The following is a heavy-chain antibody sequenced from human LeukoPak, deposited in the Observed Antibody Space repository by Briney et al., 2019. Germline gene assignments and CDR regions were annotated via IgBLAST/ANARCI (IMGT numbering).Heavy chain of an antibody. Sequence: GGSLRLSCAASGFTFSSYSMNWVRQAPGKGLEWVSSISSSSSYIYYADSVKGRFTISRDNAKNSLYLQMNSLRAEDTAVYYCARGSYSSSWYEWAEEDYWGQGTPVTVSS. CDR2: ISSSSSYI. CDR3: ARGSYSSSWYEWAEEDY. J-gene: IGHJ4*02. V-gene: IGHV3-21*01. D-gene: IGHD6-13*01. CDR1: GFTFSSYS.